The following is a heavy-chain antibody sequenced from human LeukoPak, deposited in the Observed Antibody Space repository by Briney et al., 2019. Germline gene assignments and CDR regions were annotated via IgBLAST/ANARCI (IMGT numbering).Heavy chain of an antibody. CDR1: GGTFSSYA. V-gene: IGHV1-69*13. CDR2: IIPIFGTA. D-gene: IGHD3-9*01. Sequence: GASVKVSCKASGGTFSSYAISWVRQAPGQGLEWMGGIIPIFGTANYAQKFQGRVTSTADESTSTAYMELSRLRSEDTDVYYCARDRTERLRYFEWSKRGYFVYWGQGTLVTVSS. J-gene: IGHJ4*02. CDR3: ARDRTERLRYFEWSKRGYFVY.